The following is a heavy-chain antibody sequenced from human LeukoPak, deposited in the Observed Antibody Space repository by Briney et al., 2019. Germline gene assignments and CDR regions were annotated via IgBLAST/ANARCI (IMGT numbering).Heavy chain of an antibody. J-gene: IGHJ4*02. CDR1: GLTFSKSA. Sequence: GGSLRLSCAASGLTFSKSALTWVRQAPGKGLEWVSTITDVGDIFYTYSVRGRFTISRDNSKNTVYMQMDGLRAEDTAVYYFTRDRGGSPTDVFDYWGQGTLVTVSS. V-gene: IGHV3-23*01. CDR3: TRDRGGSPTDVFDY. CDR2: ITDVGDI. D-gene: IGHD2-15*01.